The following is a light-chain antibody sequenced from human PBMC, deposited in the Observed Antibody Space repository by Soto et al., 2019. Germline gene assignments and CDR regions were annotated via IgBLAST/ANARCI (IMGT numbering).Light chain of an antibody. CDR2: EVS. Sequence: QSALTQPASVSGSPGQSITISCTGTSVDVGGYNYVSWYQHYPGKAPKLMIYEVSNRPSGVSNRFSGSKSGNTASLTLSGLQAEDEADYYCSSYTSNSVLFGGGTKHIVL. J-gene: IGLJ2*01. CDR1: SVDVGGYNY. V-gene: IGLV2-14*01. CDR3: SSYTSNSVL.